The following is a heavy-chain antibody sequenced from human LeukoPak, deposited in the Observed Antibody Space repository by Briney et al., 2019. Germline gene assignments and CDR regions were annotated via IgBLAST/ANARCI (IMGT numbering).Heavy chain of an antibody. CDR2: ISRSGSKK. D-gene: IGHD4-17*01. CDR1: GFTFSSYE. Sequence: GGCLRLSCAAPGFTFSSYEMNWVRQVPGKGLEWVSYISRSGSKKHYADSVKGRFTISRDNAKKSLYLHMNSLRAEDTAVYYCARDFGSTTVAPDYFDYWGQGTLVTVS. V-gene: IGHV3-48*03. CDR3: ARDFGSTTVAPDYFDY. J-gene: IGHJ4*02.